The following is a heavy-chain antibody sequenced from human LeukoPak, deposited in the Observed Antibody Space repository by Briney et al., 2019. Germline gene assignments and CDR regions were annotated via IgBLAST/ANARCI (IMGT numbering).Heavy chain of an antibody. D-gene: IGHD1-26*01. Sequence: SETLSLTCAVYGGSFSGYYWSWIRQPPGKGLEWIGEINHSGSTNYNPSLKSRVTISVDTSRNQFSLKLSSVTAADTAVYYCARGRYSGTYLLDYWGQGTLVTVSS. CDR3: ARGRYSGTYLLDY. J-gene: IGHJ4*02. CDR2: INHSGST. CDR1: GGSFSGYY. V-gene: IGHV4-34*01.